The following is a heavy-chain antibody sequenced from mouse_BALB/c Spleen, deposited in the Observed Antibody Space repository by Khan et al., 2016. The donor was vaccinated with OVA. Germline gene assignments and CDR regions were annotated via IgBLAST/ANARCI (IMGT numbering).Heavy chain of an antibody. D-gene: IGHD2-4*01. CDR3: ASYDYGAMDY. V-gene: IGHV9-4*02. J-gene: IGHJ4*01. CDR1: GFTFTTAE. CDR2: INTHSGVP. Sequence: QIQLVQSGPELKKPGETVRISCKTSGFTFTTAEMQWVQKMPGKGLKWIGWINTHSGVPKYAEDFKGRFAFSLETSASTAYLQISNLKNEDTATYFCASYDYGAMDYWGQGTSVTVSS.